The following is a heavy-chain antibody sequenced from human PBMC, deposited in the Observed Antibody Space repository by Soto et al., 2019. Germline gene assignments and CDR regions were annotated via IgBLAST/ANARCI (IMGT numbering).Heavy chain of an antibody. V-gene: IGHV1-58*02. CDR3: AADNYDILTGYYAPHYYGMDV. D-gene: IGHD3-9*01. J-gene: IGHJ6*02. Sequence: SVKVSCKASGFTFTSSAMQWVRQARGQRLEWIGWIVVGSGNTNYAQKFQERVTITRDMSTSTAYMELSSLRSEDTAVYYCAADNYDILTGYYAPHYYGMDVWGQGTTVTVSS. CDR1: GFTFTSSA. CDR2: IVVGSGNT.